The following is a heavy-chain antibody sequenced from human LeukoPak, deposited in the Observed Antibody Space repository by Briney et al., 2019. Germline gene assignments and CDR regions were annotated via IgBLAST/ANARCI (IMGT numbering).Heavy chain of an antibody. D-gene: IGHD1-26*01. CDR3: ARDRVGATYYGMDV. J-gene: IGHJ6*02. CDR2: ISSSSSYI. Sequence: GGSLRLSCAASGFTFSSYSMNWVRQAPGKGLEWVSSISSSSSYIYYADSVKGRFTISRDNAKNSLYLQMNSLRAEDTAVYYCARDRVGATYYGMDVWGQGTTVTVSS. CDR1: GFTFSSYS. V-gene: IGHV3-21*01.